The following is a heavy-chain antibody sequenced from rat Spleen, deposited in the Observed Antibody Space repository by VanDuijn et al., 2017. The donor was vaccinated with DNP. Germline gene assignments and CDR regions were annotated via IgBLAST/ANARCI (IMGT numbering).Heavy chain of an antibody. CDR1: GYSITSNHK. D-gene: IGHD5-1*01. CDR3: AIQLGVFDY. CDR2: INNAGST. Sequence: EVQLQESGPGLVKPSQSLSLTCSVTGYSITSNHKWSWIRKFPGNELEWMGYINNAGSTNYNPSLRRRISITRDTSKNQFFLQVNSVTTEDSATYYCAIQLGVFDYWGQGVLVTVSS. V-gene: IGHV3-3*01. J-gene: IGHJ2*01.